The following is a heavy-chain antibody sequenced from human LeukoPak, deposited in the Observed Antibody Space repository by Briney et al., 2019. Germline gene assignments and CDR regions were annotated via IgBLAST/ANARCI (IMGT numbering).Heavy chain of an antibody. Sequence: SETLSLTCAVYGGSFSGYYWSWIRQPPGKGLEWIGEINHSGSTNYNPSLKSRVTISVDTSKNQFSLKLSSVTAADTAVYYCARDWEQLNYWGQGTLVTVSS. V-gene: IGHV4-34*01. CDR2: INHSGST. J-gene: IGHJ4*02. CDR1: GGSFSGYY. CDR3: ARDWEQLNY. D-gene: IGHD6-13*01.